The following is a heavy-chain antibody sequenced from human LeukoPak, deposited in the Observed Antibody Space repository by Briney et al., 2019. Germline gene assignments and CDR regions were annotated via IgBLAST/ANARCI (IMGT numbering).Heavy chain of an antibody. V-gene: IGHV3-74*01. CDR2: INSDGSST. CDR1: RFTFDDYA. J-gene: IGHJ4*02. D-gene: IGHD1-1*01. CDR3: ARDSVQLERVDY. Sequence: GGSLRLSCAASRFTFDDYAMHWVRQAPGKGLVWVSRINSDGSSTSYADSVKGRFTISRDNAKNTLYLQMNSLRAEDTAVYYCARDSVQLERVDYWGQGTLVTVSS.